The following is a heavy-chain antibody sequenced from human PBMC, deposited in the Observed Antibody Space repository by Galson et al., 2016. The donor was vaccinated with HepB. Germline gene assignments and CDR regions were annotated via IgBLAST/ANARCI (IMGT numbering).Heavy chain of an antibody. CDR1: GGSIDTVAFY. Sequence: SETLSLTCTLSGGSIDTVAFYWAWIRQTPGKGLEWIGSIYHTGSTYLSASLKSRVIMSVDKSMNQFSLTLRSLTVADAALYYCARSKAVSSRRSWGYLDPWGQGTLVSVSS. J-gene: IGHJ5*02. CDR3: ARSKAVSSRRSWGYLDP. V-gene: IGHV4-39*01. CDR2: IYHTGST. D-gene: IGHD6-19*01.